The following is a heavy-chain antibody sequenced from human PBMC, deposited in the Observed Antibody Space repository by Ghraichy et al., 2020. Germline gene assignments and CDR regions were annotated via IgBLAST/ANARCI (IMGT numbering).Heavy chain of an antibody. CDR2: TYYRSKWYN. CDR1: GDSVSSNSAA. D-gene: IGHD2-2*01. CDR3: ARDIVVVPAAITYANWFDP. J-gene: IGHJ5*02. Sequence: SQTLSLTCAISGDSVSSNSAAWNWIRQSPSRGLEWLGRTYYRSKWYNDYAVSVKSRITINPDTSKNQFSLQLNSVTPEDTAVYYCARDIVVVPAAITYANWFDPWGQGTLVTVSS. V-gene: IGHV6-1*01.